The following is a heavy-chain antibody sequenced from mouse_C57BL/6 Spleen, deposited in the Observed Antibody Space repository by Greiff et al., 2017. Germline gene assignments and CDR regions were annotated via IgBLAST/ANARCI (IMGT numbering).Heavy chain of an antibody. V-gene: IGHV1-81*01. CDR2: IYPRSGNT. Sequence: QVQLKQSGAELARPGASVKLSCKASGYTFTSYGISWVKQRTGQGLEWIGEIYPRSGNTYYNEKFKGKATLTADKSSSTAYMELRSLTSEDSAVYFCARSVYHYGSTAMDYWGQGTSVTVSS. CDR3: ARSVYHYGSTAMDY. D-gene: IGHD1-1*01. CDR1: GYTFTSYG. J-gene: IGHJ4*01.